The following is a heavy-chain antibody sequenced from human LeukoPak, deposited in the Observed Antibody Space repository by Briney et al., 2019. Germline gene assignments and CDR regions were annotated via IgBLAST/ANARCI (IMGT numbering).Heavy chain of an antibody. Sequence: SETLSLTCTVSGGSISSYYWSWIRQPPGKGLERIGYIYTSGSTNYNPSLKSRVTISVDTSKNQFSLKLSSVTAADTAVYYCARALYGWFDPWGQGTLVTVSS. CDR2: IYTSGST. CDR3: ARALYGWFDP. J-gene: IGHJ5*02. D-gene: IGHD4-17*01. CDR1: GGSISSYY. V-gene: IGHV4-4*09.